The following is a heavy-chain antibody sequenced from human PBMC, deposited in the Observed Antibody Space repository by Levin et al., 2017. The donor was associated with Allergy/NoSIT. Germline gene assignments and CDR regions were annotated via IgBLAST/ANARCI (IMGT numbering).Heavy chain of an antibody. D-gene: IGHD3-22*01. V-gene: IGHV3-23*01. J-gene: IGHJ4*02. CDR2: ISGSGGST. Sequence: GGSLRLSCEASGFTFSSYAMSWVRQAPGKGLEWVSAISGSGGSTYYADSVKGRFTISRDNSKNTLYLQMNSLRAEDTAVYYCATDSSGYYYPSIYWGQGTLVTVSS. CDR3: ATDSSGYYYPSIY. CDR1: GFTFSSYA.